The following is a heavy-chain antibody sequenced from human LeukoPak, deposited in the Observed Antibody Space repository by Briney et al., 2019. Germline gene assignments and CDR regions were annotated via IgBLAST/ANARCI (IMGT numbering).Heavy chain of an antibody. Sequence: AASVKVSCKASGYTFTGYYMHWVRQAPGQGLEWMGWINPNSGGTNYAQKFQGRVTMTRDTSISTAYMELSRLRSGDTAVYYCASKVVVVPAAIGAFDIWGQGTMVTVSS. CDR1: GYTFTGYY. V-gene: IGHV1-2*02. CDR3: ASKVVVVPAAIGAFDI. D-gene: IGHD2-2*01. CDR2: INPNSGGT. J-gene: IGHJ3*02.